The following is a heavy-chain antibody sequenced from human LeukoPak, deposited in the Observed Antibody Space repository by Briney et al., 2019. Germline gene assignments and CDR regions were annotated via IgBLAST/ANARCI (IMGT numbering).Heavy chain of an antibody. D-gene: IGHD3-22*01. Sequence: SETLSLTCTVSGGSISSGGYYWSWIRQPPGKGLEWIGSIYYSGSTYYNPSLKSRVTISVDTSKNQFSLKLSSVTAADTAVYYCARPPQYDSSGYYLHDAFDIWGQGTMVTVSS. CDR3: ARPPQYDSSGYYLHDAFDI. J-gene: IGHJ3*02. CDR2: IYYSGST. V-gene: IGHV4-39*07. CDR1: GGSISSGGYY.